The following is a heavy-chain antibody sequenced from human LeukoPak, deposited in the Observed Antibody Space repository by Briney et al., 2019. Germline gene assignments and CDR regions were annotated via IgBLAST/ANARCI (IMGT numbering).Heavy chain of an antibody. J-gene: IGHJ4*02. V-gene: IGHV3-23*01. CDR1: GFTFSSYA. D-gene: IGHD3-22*01. CDR2: ISGSGGST. Sequence: GGSLRLPCAASGFTFSSYAMSWVRQAPGKGLEWVSAISGSGGSTYYADSVKGRFTISRDNSKNTLYLQMNSLRAEDTAVYYCAKGKTYYYDSSGYRDDYWGQGTLVTVSS. CDR3: AKGKTYYYDSSGYRDDY.